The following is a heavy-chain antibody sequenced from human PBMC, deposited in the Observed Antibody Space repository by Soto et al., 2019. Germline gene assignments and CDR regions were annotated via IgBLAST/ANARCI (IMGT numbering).Heavy chain of an antibody. D-gene: IGHD3-3*01. CDR1: GFTFSSDA. CDR3: AKVRDTNYDLWSGYYCGNIDY. V-gene: IGHV3-23*01. Sequence: PGGSLRLSCAASGFTFSSDAMSWVRQALGKGLEWVSAISGSGGSTYYADSVKGRFTISRDNSKNTLYLQMNSLRAEDTAVYYCAKVRDTNYDLWSGYYCGNIDYSGQGALVTGSS. J-gene: IGHJ4*02. CDR2: ISGSGGST.